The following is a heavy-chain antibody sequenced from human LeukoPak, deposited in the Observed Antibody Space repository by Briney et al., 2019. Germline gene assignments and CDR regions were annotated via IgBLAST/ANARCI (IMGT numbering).Heavy chain of an antibody. CDR2: IYYSGST. CDR1: GGSISSYY. J-gene: IGHJ4*02. CDR3: ARGYSYGYSGNCFDY. Sequence: SETLSLTCTVSGGSISSYYWSWIRQPPGKGLEWIGYIYYSGSTNYNPSLKSRVTISVDTSKNQFSLKLSSVTAADTAVYYCARGYSYGYSGNCFDYWGQGTLVTVSS. V-gene: IGHV4-59*01. D-gene: IGHD5-18*01.